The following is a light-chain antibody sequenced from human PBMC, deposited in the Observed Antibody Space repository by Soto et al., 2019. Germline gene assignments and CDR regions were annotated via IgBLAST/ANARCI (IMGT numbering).Light chain of an antibody. V-gene: IGKV3-15*01. Sequence: EIVRTQSPATLSVSPGERATLSCRASQSISNNLAWYQKKPGQAPRLLIFGASTRATGIPARFSGGGSGTEFNVTISSLQSEDFAVYECQQYNNWPMTFGQGTKVDIK. CDR1: QSISNN. CDR2: GAS. CDR3: QQYNNWPMT. J-gene: IGKJ1*01.